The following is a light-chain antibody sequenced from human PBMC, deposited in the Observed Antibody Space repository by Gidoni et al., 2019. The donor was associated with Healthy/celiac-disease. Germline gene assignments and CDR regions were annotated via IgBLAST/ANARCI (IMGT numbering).Light chain of an antibody. CDR3: QQSYSTPRT. CDR2: AAS. CDR1: QSISSY. V-gene: IGKV1-39*01. Sequence: DIQMTQSQSSLSASVGDRVTITCRASQSISSYLNWYQQKPGKAPKLLIYAASSLQSGVPSRFSGSGSGTDFTLTISSLQPEDFATYYCQQSYSTPRTLGQGTKLEIK. J-gene: IGKJ2*01.